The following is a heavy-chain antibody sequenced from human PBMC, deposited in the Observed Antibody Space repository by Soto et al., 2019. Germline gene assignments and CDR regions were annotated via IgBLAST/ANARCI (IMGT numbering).Heavy chain of an antibody. CDR3: ARGIKYGAYSRWFDP. J-gene: IGHJ5*02. D-gene: IGHD4-17*01. CDR1: GYTFTSYD. Sequence: QVQLVQSGAEVKKPGASVKVSCKASGYTFTSYDINWVRQATGQGLEYLGWMNPNSGNTAYVQKFQGRVTMTWDTSITTANRKLSSLRSEDTAVYFCARGIKYGAYSRWFDPWGQGTLVTVSS. V-gene: IGHV1-8*01. CDR2: MNPNSGNT.